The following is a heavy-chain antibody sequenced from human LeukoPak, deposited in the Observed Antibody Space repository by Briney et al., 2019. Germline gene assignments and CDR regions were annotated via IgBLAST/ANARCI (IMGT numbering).Heavy chain of an antibody. CDR1: GFTFSSYG. D-gene: IGHD1-1*01. Sequence: GGSLRLSCAASGFTFSSYGMHWVRQAPGKALEWVVVISYDGSNKYYADSVKARFPISRDNSKNTLYLQMNSLRAEDTAVYYCAKSKGTTGTTGVDYWGQGTLVTVSS. CDR3: AKSKGTTGTTGVDY. CDR2: ISYDGSNK. J-gene: IGHJ4*02. V-gene: IGHV3-30*18.